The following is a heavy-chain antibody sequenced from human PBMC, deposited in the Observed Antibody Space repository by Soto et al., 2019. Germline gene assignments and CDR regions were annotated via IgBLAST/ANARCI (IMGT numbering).Heavy chain of an antibody. CDR1: GFTFSTTA. CDR3: AKGGQMTGGFDY. CDR2: ISGSAAFI. J-gene: IGHJ4*02. V-gene: IGHV3-23*01. Sequence: EVQLLESGGDLVQPGGSLRLSCAASGFTFSTTAMSWVRQAPGKGLEWVSAISGSAAFIFYADSVKGRFTISRDNSKNTLYLQMNSLRPEDTALYYCAKGGQMTGGFDYWGQGALVTVSS. D-gene: IGHD2-15*01.